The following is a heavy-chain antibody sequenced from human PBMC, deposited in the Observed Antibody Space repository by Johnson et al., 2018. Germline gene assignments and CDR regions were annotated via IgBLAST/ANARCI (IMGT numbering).Heavy chain of an antibody. Sequence: VQLVQSGGGLVQPGRSLRLSCTASGFTFGDYAMSWFRQAPGKGLEWVGFIRNKAYGGTTEYAASVKGRFTISRDDSKSIAYLQMNSLKTEDTAVYYCTRGAGYSGYDLVFGYYYYMDVWGKGTTVTVSS. CDR2: IRNKAYGGTT. CDR3: TRGAGYSGYDLVFGYYYYMDV. D-gene: IGHD5-12*01. J-gene: IGHJ6*03. CDR1: GFTFGDYA. V-gene: IGHV3-49*03.